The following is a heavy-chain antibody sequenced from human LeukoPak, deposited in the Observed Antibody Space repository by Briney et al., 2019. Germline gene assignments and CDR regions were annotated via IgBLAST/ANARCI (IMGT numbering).Heavy chain of an antibody. CDR3: ARALRRLLWFGELPSPTTGMDV. CDR2: TSGYNGNT. V-gene: IGHV1-18*01. J-gene: IGHJ6*02. Sequence: ASVKVSCKASGYTFTSYGISWVRQAPGQGLEWVGWTSGYNGNTNYAQKLQGRVTMTTDTSTSTAYMELRSLRSDDTAVYYCARALRRLLWFGELPSPTTGMDVWGQGTTVTVSS. CDR1: GYTFTSYG. D-gene: IGHD3-10*01.